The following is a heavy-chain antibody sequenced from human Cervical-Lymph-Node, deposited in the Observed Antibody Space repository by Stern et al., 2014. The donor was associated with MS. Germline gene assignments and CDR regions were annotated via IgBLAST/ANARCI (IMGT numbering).Heavy chain of an antibody. D-gene: IGHD1-14*01. Sequence: EVQLVESGGDLVQPGRSLRLSCAAFGFTFDDYAMHWVRQAPGKGLEWVAGISWNSGTIGYADSVKGRFTTSRDNAYSSLYLQMNSLRPEDTALYYCARDITGRSAYFAYWGQGTLVTVSS. J-gene: IGHJ4*02. CDR2: ISWNSGTI. CDR3: ARDITGRSAYFAY. CDR1: GFTFDDYA. V-gene: IGHV3-9*01.